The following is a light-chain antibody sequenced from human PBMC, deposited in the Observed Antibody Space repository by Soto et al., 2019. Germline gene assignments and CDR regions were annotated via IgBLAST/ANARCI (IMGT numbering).Light chain of an antibody. CDR1: SSNIGAGYD. CDR2: GNY. CDR3: QAYDDGLSGSV. V-gene: IGLV1-40*01. Sequence: QSVLTQPPSVSGAAGQSVTISCSGSSSNIGAGYDVHWYQQFPGGAPKSLIFGNYNRPSGVPKRFSGSRSGSSASLAIAGLQPEDEAFYYCQAYDDGLSGSVFGAGTQLTVL. J-gene: IGLJ7*01.